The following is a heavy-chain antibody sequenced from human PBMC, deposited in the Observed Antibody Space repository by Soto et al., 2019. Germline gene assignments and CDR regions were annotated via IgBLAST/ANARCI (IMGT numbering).Heavy chain of an antibody. CDR2: IYGDNDK. Sequence: QITLKESGPSPVKPTQTLTVTCTFSGFSLSNSGVGVAWIRQPPGKALEWLALIYGDNDKRYSPSLKTRLTIAKDTYKNRVVLTITTMDPVDTATYYCARCTLHDYGDYDPGTSHVFDSWGQGTLVTVSS. CDR3: ARCTLHDYGDYDPGTSHVFDS. V-gene: IGHV2-5*02. CDR1: GFSLSNSGVG. J-gene: IGHJ4*02. D-gene: IGHD4-17*01.